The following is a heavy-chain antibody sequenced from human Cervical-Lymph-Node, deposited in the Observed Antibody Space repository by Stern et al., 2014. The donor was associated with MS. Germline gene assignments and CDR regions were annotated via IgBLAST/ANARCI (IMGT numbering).Heavy chain of an antibody. CDR2: VVPGDCDS. CDR1: GYNFGHYW. Sequence: EVQLVESGAEVKKPGESLKISCKGSGYNFGHYWIAWVRQQPGKGLEWLGTVVPGDCDSRYSPSFEGQVTISADESIRTAFLQSSSLKAYDTGIYYCARHQPAATFAMDVWGQGTTVIVSS. D-gene: IGHD2-2*01. J-gene: IGHJ6*02. CDR3: ARHQPAATFAMDV. V-gene: IGHV5-51*01.